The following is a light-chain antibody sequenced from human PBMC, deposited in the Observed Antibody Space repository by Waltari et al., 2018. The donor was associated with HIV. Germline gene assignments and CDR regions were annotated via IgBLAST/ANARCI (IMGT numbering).Light chain of an antibody. Sequence: QSVLTQPPSVSGAPGQTVTISCSGSSSNLGAADFDVHSYQQLPGTAPKPLIYGNRIRPSGVPDRFSGSKSGTSASLAITGLQPEDEADYYCQSFDYDSSLTVLFGGGTKLTVL. CDR1: SSNLGAADFD. CDR3: QSFDYDSSLTVL. J-gene: IGLJ2*01. V-gene: IGLV1-40*01. CDR2: GNR.